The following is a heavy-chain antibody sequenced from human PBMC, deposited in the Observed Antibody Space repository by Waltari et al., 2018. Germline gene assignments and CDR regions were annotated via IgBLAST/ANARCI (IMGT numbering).Heavy chain of an antibody. CDR2: IKEDGTEE. Sequence: EVQLVESGGGLVQPGGSLRLSCTASGFTFVNYWMSWVRQAPGKGLQLVSYIKEDGTEESYLDSLKGRFTISRDDAKNSLHLQMNSLRVEDTAIYYCARVSKGIHFDYWGQGTLVTASS. CDR1: GFTFVNYW. CDR3: ARVSKGIHFDY. V-gene: IGHV3-7*04. J-gene: IGHJ4*02.